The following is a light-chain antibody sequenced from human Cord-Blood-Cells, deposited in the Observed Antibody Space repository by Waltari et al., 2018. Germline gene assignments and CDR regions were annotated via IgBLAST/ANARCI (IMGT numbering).Light chain of an antibody. Sequence: QSALTQPASVSGSPGPSITISCTGTRSSVGSYNLVSWYQQQPGKAPKLMIYEVSKRPSGVSNRFSGSKSGNTASLTISGLQAEDEADYYCCSYAGSSTFVVFGGGTKLTVL. CDR2: EVS. J-gene: IGLJ2*01. CDR3: CSYAGSSTFVV. CDR1: RSSVGSYNL. V-gene: IGLV2-23*02.